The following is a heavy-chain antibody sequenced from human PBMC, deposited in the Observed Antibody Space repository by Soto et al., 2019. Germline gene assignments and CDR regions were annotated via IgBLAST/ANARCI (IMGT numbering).Heavy chain of an antibody. D-gene: IGHD3-22*01. Sequence: KTSESLSLTCAVSGDSLSSDSYYWSWIRQLPGKGLEWIGSRSYSGDTHYNPSLTSRVSMSVDTSEKHFSLRLTSVTAADTAVYYCARDPGSNQWFFAYWGQGTLVTVSS. CDR3: ARDPGSNQWFFAY. V-gene: IGHV4-31*11. CDR1: GDSLSSDSYY. J-gene: IGHJ4*02. CDR2: RSYSGDT.